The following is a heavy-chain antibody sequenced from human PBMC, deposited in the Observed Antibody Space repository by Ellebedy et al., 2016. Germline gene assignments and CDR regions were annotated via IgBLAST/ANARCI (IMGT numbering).Heavy chain of an antibody. Sequence: SVKVSXKASGYTFTSYAISWVRQAPGQGLEWMGGIIPNFDTANYAQKFQGRVTITADKSTSTAYMELSSLRSEDTAVYYCADYNCGGDCNDAFDIWGQGTMVTVSS. J-gene: IGHJ3*02. V-gene: IGHV1-69*06. CDR1: GYTFTSYA. CDR2: IIPNFDTA. CDR3: ADYNCGGDCNDAFDI. D-gene: IGHD2-21*02.